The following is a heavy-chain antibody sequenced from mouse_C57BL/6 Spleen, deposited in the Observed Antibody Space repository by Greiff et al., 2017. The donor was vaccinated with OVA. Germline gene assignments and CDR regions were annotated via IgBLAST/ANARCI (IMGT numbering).Heavy chain of an antibody. CDR2: INPSTGGT. D-gene: IGHD2-2*01. CDR1: GYSFTGYY. Sequence: VQLQQSGPELVKPGASVKISCKASGYSFTGYYMNWVKQSPEKSLEWIGEINPSTGGTTYNQKFKAKATLTVDKSSSTAYMQLKSLTSEDSAVYYCARGYDPFDYWGQGTTLTVSS. CDR3: ARGYDPFDY. J-gene: IGHJ2*01. V-gene: IGHV1-42*01.